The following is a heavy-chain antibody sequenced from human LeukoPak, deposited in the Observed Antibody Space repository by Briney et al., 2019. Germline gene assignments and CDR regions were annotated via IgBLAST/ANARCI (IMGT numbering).Heavy chain of an antibody. D-gene: IGHD5-24*01. J-gene: IGHJ4*02. V-gene: IGHV3-9*01. Sequence: GGSLRLSCAASGFTFDDYAMHWVRQAPGKGLEWVSGISWNSGSIGYADSVKGRFTISRDNAKNSLYLQMNSLRAGDTALYYCAKSSGRWLQYFCVYWGQGTLVTVSS. CDR2: ISWNSGSI. CDR3: AKSSGRWLQYFCVY. CDR1: GFTFDDYA.